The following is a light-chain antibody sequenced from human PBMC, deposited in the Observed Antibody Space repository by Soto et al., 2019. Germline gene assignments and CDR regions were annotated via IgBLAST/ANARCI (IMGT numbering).Light chain of an antibody. CDR3: SPYTSSSPLYV. Sequence: QSALTQPASVSGSPGQSITISCTGTSSDVGGYNYVSWYQQHPGKAPKLMIYDVSNRPSGVSNRFSGSKSGNTASLTISGLQVEDGVDYYCSPYTSSSPLYVFGPGPKVTVL. V-gene: IGLV2-14*01. CDR2: DVS. CDR1: SSDVGGYNY. J-gene: IGLJ1*01.